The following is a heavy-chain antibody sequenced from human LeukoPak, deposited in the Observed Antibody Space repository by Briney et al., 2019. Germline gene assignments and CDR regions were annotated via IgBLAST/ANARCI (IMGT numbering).Heavy chain of an antibody. Sequence: SETLSLTCTVSGGSISSYYWSWIRQPPGKGLEWIGYIYYSGSTNYNPSLKSRVTISVDTSKNQFSLKLSPVTAADTAVYYCARRVDAFDIWGQGTMVTVSS. CDR3: ARRVDAFDI. CDR2: IYYSGST. J-gene: IGHJ3*02. V-gene: IGHV4-59*01. CDR1: GGSISSYY.